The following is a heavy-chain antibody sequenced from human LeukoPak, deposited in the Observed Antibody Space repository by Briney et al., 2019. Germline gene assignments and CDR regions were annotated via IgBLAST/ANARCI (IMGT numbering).Heavy chain of an antibody. V-gene: IGHV3-9*01. CDR2: ISWNNGGI. CDR3: AKGKCGSSSCSIDY. D-gene: IGHD2-2*01. CDR1: GFTFDDYV. J-gene: IGHJ4*02. Sequence: GGSLRLSCAASGFTFDDYVMHWVRQAPGKGLEWVSGISWNNGGIGYADSVKGRFTIARDNAKNSLYLQMNSLRAEDTALYYCAKGKCGSSSCSIDYWGQGTLVTVSS.